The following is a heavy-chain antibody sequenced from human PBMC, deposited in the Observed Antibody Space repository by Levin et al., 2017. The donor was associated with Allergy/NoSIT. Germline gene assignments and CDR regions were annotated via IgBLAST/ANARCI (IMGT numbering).Heavy chain of an antibody. CDR1: GFTFSKFW. D-gene: IGHD3-10*02. CDR2: ANPDGTVL. J-gene: IGHJ6*02. Sequence: GESLKISCAASGFTFSKFWMHWVRQGPGKGLVWVSRANPDGTVLTYGDSVQGRFIISRDNARTSLTLEMNDLRAEDTAVYYCAKGISIFVPGMDVWGQGTTVIVSS. V-gene: IGHV3-74*01. CDR3: AKGISIFVPGMDV.